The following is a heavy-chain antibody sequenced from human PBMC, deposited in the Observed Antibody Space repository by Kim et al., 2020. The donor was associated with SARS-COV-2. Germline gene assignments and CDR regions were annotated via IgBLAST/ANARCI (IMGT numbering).Heavy chain of an antibody. CDR1: GFTFSSYG. Sequence: GGSLRLSCAASGFTFSSYGMNWVRQAPGKGLEWVALICCGGSNKYSAYSGRGRFTITRDNSKNTQYLQMNSLAAEDTAVYYWKKDRGSLVLGTLFYFYY. V-gene: IGHV3-33*06. CDR3: KKDRGSLVLGTLFYFYY. D-gene: IGHD3-10*01. CDR2: ICCGGSNK. J-gene: IGHJ4*01.